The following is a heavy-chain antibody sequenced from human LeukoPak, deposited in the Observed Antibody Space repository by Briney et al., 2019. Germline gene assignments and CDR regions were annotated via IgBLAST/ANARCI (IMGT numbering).Heavy chain of an antibody. CDR1: GFTFSNYA. J-gene: IGHJ4*02. Sequence: PGGSLRLSCAASGFTFSNYAVSWVRQAPGKGLEWVSSMRGSGVYTYYADSVRGRFTSSRDNSENKLDLQANSLRAEDTAVYYCGKGLNRDYSGIGDHWGQGTLVTVSS. CDR2: MRGSGVYT. V-gene: IGHV3-23*01. CDR3: GKGLNRDYSGIGDH. D-gene: IGHD5-12*01.